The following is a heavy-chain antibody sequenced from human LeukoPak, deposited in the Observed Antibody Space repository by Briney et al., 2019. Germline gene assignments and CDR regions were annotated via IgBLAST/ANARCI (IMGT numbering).Heavy chain of an antibody. CDR1: GFTFSSYS. CDR2: ISSSSSTI. J-gene: IGHJ2*01. D-gene: IGHD3-22*01. V-gene: IGHV3-48*01. CDR3: ARTLPDYYDSSGYYFSYWFFDL. Sequence: GGSLRLSCAASGFTFSSYSMNWVRQAPGKGLEWVSYISSSSSTIYYADSVKGRFTISRDNSKKTLHLQMNSLRAEDTAVYYCARTLPDYYDSSGYYFSYWFFDLWGRGTLVTVSS.